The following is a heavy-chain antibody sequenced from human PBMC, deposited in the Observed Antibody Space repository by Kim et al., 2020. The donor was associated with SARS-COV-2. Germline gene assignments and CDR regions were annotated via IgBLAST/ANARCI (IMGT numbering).Heavy chain of an antibody. CDR2: IYYSGST. D-gene: IGHD3-22*01. CDR3: ARVGGYYLGDAFDI. Sequence: SETLSLTCTVSGGSISSYYWSWIRQPPGKGLEWIGYIYYSGSTNYNPSLKSRVTISVDTSKNQFSLKLSSVTAADTAVYYCARVGGYYLGDAFDIWGQGTMVTVSS. CDR1: GGSISSYY. J-gene: IGHJ3*02. V-gene: IGHV4-59*01.